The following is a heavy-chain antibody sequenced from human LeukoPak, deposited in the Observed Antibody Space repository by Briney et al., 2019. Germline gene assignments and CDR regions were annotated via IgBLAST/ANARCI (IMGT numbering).Heavy chain of an antibody. V-gene: IGHV3-7*01. J-gene: IGHJ3*02. CDR2: IKQDGSEK. CDR3: ARDGSDAFDI. Sequence: PGGSLRLSCAASGFTISSYWMNWVRQAPGKGLEWVANIKQDGSEKKYVDSVKGRFTISRDNAKNSLYLQMNNLRAEDTAVYYCARDGSDAFDIWGQGTMVTVSS. CDR1: GFTISSYW.